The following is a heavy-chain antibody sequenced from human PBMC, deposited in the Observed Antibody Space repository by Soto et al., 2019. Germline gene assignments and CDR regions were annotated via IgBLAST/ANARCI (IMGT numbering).Heavy chain of an antibody. D-gene: IGHD6-19*01. CDR3: AKDPSLDGLVLGVDP. Sequence: QCGGSLRLSCAASGFTFSSYAMSWVRQAPGKGLEWVSAISGSGGSTYYADSVKGRFTISRDNSKNTLYLQMNSLRAEDTAVYYCAKDPSLDGLVLGVDPWGQGTLVTVSS. V-gene: IGHV3-23*01. CDR2: ISGSGGST. J-gene: IGHJ5*02. CDR1: GFTFSSYA.